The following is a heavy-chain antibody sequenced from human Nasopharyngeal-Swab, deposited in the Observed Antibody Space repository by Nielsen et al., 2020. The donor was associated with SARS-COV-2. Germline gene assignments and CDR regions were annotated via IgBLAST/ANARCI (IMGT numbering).Heavy chain of an antibody. J-gene: IGHJ4*02. Sequence: GGSLRLSCAASGFTFSSYEMNWVRQAPGKGLEWVAVIWYDESNKYYADSVKGRFTISRENSKSILYLQMDSLRVEDSGVYYCARGTGALTLGFDNWGQGTLVIVSS. CDR2: IWYDESNK. CDR1: GFTFSSYE. V-gene: IGHV3-33*08. CDR3: ARGTGALTLGFDN. D-gene: IGHD7-27*01.